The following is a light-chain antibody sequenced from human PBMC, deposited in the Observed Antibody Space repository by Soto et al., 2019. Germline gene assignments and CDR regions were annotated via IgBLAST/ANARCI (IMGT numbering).Light chain of an antibody. CDR1: QSVLNSSKNRNY. J-gene: IGKJ3*01. V-gene: IGKV4-1*01. CDR2: WAS. CDR3: QQYYDIPST. Sequence: DIVLTQSPDSLAVSLGERATINCKSSQSVLNSSKNRNYLAWYQQKEGQPPKLLISWASTRQSGVPDRFSGGGSGTAFTLTISSLQAEDVAIYYCQQYYDIPSTFGPGTKVDIK.